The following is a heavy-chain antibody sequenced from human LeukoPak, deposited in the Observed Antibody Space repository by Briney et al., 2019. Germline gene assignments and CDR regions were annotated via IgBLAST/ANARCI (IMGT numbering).Heavy chain of an antibody. V-gene: IGHV3-23*01. CDR1: GFTFSSYA. D-gene: IGHD3-10*01. J-gene: IGHJ3*02. CDR2: ISGSGGST. Sequence: GGSLRLSCAASGFTFSSYAMSWVRQAPGKGLEWVSAISGSGGSTYYADSVKGRFTISRDNSKNTLYLQMNSLRAENTAVYYCARATSPYYYGSGSYAFDIWGQGTMVTVSS. CDR3: ARATSPYYYGSGSYAFDI.